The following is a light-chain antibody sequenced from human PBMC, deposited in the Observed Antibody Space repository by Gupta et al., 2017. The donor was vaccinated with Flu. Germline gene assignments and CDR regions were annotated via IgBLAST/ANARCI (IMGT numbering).Light chain of an antibody. CDR1: QVIRND. J-gene: IGKJ2*01. Sequence: PSSLSESVGDRVTITCRASQVIRNDLAWYQQKPGKAPNLLIYGASILQSGVPSRFSGSGSGTDFTLTISSLQPEDSATYYCLQDYNYPRTFGQGTKVELK. CDR3: LQDYNYPRT. CDR2: GAS. V-gene: IGKV1-6*01.